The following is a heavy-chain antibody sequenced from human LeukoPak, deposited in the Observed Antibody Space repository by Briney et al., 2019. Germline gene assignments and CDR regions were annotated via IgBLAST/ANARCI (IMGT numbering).Heavy chain of an antibody. CDR2: MNPNSGDT. V-gene: IGHV1-2*02. CDR3: APRRVAADKGFDY. D-gene: IGHD6-19*01. CDR1: GYTFTDYY. Sequence: GASVKVSCKASGYTFTDYYMHWMRQAPGQGPEWMGWMNPNSGDTNYAQKFQGRVTMTRDTSVTTAYMELSSLRSDDTAVYYCAPRRVAADKGFDYWGQGTLVTVSS. J-gene: IGHJ4*02.